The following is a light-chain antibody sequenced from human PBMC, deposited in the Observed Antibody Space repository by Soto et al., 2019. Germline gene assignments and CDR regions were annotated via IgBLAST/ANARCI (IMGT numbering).Light chain of an antibody. J-gene: IGKJ1*01. V-gene: IGKV1-5*03. Sequence: DIQMTQSPSTLSASVGDRVTITFRASQSISSWLAWYQQKPGKAPKLLIYKASSLESGVPSRFSGSGSGTEFTLTITSLQPDDFATYYCQQYNSYSRTFGQGTKVDI. CDR1: QSISSW. CDR2: KAS. CDR3: QQYNSYSRT.